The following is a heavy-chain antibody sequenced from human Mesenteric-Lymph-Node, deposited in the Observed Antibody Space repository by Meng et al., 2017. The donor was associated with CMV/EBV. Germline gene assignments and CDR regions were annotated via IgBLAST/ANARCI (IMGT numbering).Heavy chain of an antibody. Sequence: SVKVSCKASGGTFSSNTITWVRQAPGQGLEWMGRIIPIVGITDYAQKFQDRVTMTTDTSTSTAYMELRSLRSDDTAVYYCARDPTVVPAAIRRGWFDPWGQGTLVTVSS. CDR2: IIPIVGIT. J-gene: IGHJ5*02. D-gene: IGHD2-2*02. V-gene: IGHV1-69*04. CDR3: ARDPTVVPAAIRRGWFDP. CDR1: GGTFSSNT.